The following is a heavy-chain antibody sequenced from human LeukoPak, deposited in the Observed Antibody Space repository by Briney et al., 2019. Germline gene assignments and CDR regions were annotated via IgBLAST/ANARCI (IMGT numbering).Heavy chain of an antibody. V-gene: IGHV1-18*01. CDR2: ISGFNCNT. J-gene: IGHJ6*02. D-gene: IGHD3-10*01. Sequence: GASVKVSCKASGYTFSNYGISWVGQAPGQGLEWMGWISGFNCNTNYGQKVQGRVTMTTDTSTITAYMELRSLRSDDTAVYYCASMVRGVPYYYGMDVWGQGTTVTVSS. CDR1: GYTFSNYG. CDR3: ASMVRGVPYYYGMDV.